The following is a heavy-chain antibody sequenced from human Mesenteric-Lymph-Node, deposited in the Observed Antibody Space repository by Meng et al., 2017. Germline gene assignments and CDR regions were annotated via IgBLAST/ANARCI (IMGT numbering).Heavy chain of an antibody. J-gene: IGHJ4*02. CDR1: GFTFDDYA. D-gene: IGHD4-23*01. CDR3: AREGGNGGNSGYFDY. Sequence: GGSLRLSCAASGFTFDDYAMHWVRQAPGKGLEWVSGISWNSGSIGYADSVKGRFTISRDNAKNSLYLQMNSLRAGDTAVYYCAREGGNGGNSGYFDYWGQGTLVTVSS. V-gene: IGHV3-9*01. CDR2: ISWNSGSI.